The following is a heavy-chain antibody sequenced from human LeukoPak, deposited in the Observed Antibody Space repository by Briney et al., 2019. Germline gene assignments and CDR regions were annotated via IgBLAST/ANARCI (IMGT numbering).Heavy chain of an antibody. D-gene: IGHD6-19*01. CDR1: GXTLSSYW. V-gene: IGHV3-7*04. CDR3: ARAYSGWHSDY. Sequence: GGSLRLSCAASGXTLSSYWVSWVRQAPGKGLEWVANIKHDGGETYYVDSVKGRFTISRDNAKNSLYLQMNSLRVEDTAVYFCARAYSGWHSDYWGQGTLVTVSS. CDR2: IKHDGGET. J-gene: IGHJ4*02.